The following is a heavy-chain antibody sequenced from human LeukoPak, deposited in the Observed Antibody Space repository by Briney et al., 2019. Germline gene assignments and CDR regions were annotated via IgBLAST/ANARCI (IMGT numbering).Heavy chain of an antibody. CDR1: GFTFGDYA. CDR2: IRSKAYGGTT. Sequence: GGSLRLSCTASGFTFGDYAMSWFRQAPGKGLEWVGFIRSKAYGGTTEYAASVKGRFTISRDDSKSIAYLQMNSLKTEDTAVYYCTREREKEYSSSHHDYWGQGTLVTVSS. J-gene: IGHJ4*02. V-gene: IGHV3-49*03. D-gene: IGHD6-6*01. CDR3: TREREKEYSSSHHDY.